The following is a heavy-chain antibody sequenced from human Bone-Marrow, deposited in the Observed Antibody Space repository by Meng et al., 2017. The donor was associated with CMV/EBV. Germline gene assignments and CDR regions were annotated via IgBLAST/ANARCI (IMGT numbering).Heavy chain of an antibody. J-gene: IGHJ5*02. CDR2: IIPILGIA. CDR1: GYTFTSYG. D-gene: IGHD2-2*01. CDR3: ARVPYCSSTSCYRNWFDP. Sequence: SVKVSCKASGYTFTSYGISWVRQAPGQGLEWMGWIIPILGIANYAQKFQGRVTITADKSTSTAYMELSSLRSEDTAVYYCARVPYCSSTSCYRNWFDPWGQGTLITVSS. V-gene: IGHV1-69*10.